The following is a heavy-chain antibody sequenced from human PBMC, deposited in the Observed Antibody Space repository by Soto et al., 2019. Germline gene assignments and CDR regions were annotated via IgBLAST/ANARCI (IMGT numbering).Heavy chain of an antibody. V-gene: IGHV3-74*01. CDR3: ARQPIGKVTTDH. D-gene: IGHD4-17*01. CDR2: IDRDGYSS. Sequence: DVQLVESGGGVVEPGGSLRLSCVGSGYSFSNYWMHWARQAPGGGLVWVSRIDRDGYSSTYAEPMKGRFTISRDNAKNTLYLQINSLRVDDTAVYYCARQPIGKVTTDHWGQGTLVTVSS. CDR1: GYSFSNYW. J-gene: IGHJ4*02.